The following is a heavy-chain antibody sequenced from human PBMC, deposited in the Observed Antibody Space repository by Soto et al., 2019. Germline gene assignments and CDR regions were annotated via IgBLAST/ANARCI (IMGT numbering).Heavy chain of an antibody. Sequence: EVQLVESGGGLVQPGGSLRLSCAASGFTFSTYWMNWVRQAPGKGLEWVANIKEDGSEAYYVDSVKGRFTISRDNAKNSLYLDMNSLRGEETAVYYCARDWGAPGRGSALGYYYHFGMDVWGQGTTVTVPS. CDR2: IKEDGSEA. V-gene: IGHV3-7*05. CDR3: ARDWGAPGRGSALGYYYHFGMDV. CDR1: GFTFSTYW. D-gene: IGHD3-16*01. J-gene: IGHJ6*02.